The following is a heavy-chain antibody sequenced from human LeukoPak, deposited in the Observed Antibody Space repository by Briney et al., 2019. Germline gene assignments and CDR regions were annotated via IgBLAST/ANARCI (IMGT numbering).Heavy chain of an antibody. CDR3: ARSAKGGQQLVAWRYYYYMDV. CDR2: IIPIFGTA. CDR1: GGTFSSYA. D-gene: IGHD6-13*01. J-gene: IGHJ6*03. V-gene: IGHV1-69*13. Sequence: GASVKVSCKASGGTFSSYAISWVRQAPGQGLEWMGGIIPIFGTANYAQKFQGRVTITADESTSTAYMELSSLRSEDTAVYYCARSAKGGQQLVAWRYYYYMDVWGKGTTVTVSS.